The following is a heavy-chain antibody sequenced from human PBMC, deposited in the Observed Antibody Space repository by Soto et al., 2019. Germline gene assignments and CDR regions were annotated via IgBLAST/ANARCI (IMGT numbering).Heavy chain of an antibody. CDR1: GFSLTTSGVG. D-gene: IGHD3-22*01. CDR3: AHRRSDSSGLWKCGAFDI. CDR2: IYWDDDK. V-gene: IGHV2-5*02. J-gene: IGHJ3*02. Sequence: QITLKESGPTLVKPTQTLTLTCTFSGFSLTTSGVGVGWIRQPPGKALEWLALIYWDDDKRYSPSLKSRLTITEHTSETQVVITMTTMDPVDTANYYRAHRRSDSSGLWKCGAFDIWGEGTVLTVSS.